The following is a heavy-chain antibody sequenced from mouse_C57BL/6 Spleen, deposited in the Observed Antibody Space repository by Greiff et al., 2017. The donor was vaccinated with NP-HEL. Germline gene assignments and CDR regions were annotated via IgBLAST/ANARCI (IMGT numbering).Heavy chain of an antibody. CDR1: GYTFTSYW. CDR3: ARVRDYYGSSYDWYFDV. Sequence: QVHVKQSGTELVKPGASVKLSCKASGYTFTSYWMHWVKQRPGQGLEWIGNINPSNGGTNYNEKFKSKATLTVDKSSSTAYMQLSSLTSEDSAVYYCARVRDYYGSSYDWYFDVWGTGTTVTVSS. J-gene: IGHJ1*03. CDR2: INPSNGGT. V-gene: IGHV1-53*01. D-gene: IGHD1-1*01.